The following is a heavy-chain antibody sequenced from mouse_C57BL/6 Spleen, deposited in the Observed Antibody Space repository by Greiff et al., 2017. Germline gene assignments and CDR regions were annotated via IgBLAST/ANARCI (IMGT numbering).Heavy chain of an antibody. J-gene: IGHJ3*01. D-gene: IGHD2-4*01. V-gene: IGHV1-7*01. CDR2: INPSSGYT. CDR1: GYTFTSYW. CDR3: ARSEAIYYDYDEFAY. Sequence: QVQLKESGAELAKPGASVKLSCKASGYTFTSYWMHWVKQRPGQGLEWIGYINPSSGYTKYNQKFKDKATLTADKSSSTAYMQLSSLTYEDSAVYYCARSEAIYYDYDEFAYWGQGTLVTVSA.